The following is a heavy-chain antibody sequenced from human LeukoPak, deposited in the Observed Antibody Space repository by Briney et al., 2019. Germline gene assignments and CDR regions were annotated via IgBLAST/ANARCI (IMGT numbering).Heavy chain of an antibody. D-gene: IGHD3-10*01. CDR1: GFTFSSYS. CDR2: ISSSSSYI. CDR3: ARSSSGLPVN. Sequence: PRGSLRLSCAASGFTFSSYSMNWVRQAPGKGLEWVSSISSSSSYIYYADSVKGRFTISRDNAKNSLYLQMNSLRAEDTAVYYCARSSSGLPVNWGQGTLVTVSS. J-gene: IGHJ4*02. V-gene: IGHV3-21*01.